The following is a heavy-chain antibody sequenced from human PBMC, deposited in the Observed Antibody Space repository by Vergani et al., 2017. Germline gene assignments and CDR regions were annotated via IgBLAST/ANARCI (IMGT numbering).Heavy chain of an antibody. CDR1: GGTFSSYA. Sequence: QVQLVQSGAEVKKPGSSVKVSCKASGGTFSSYAISWVRQAPGQGLEWMGGIIPIFGIANYAQNFQGRVTITADKSTSTAYMELSSLRSEDTAVYYCARDRLKQLGSYYYYGMDVWGQGTTVTVSS. CDR2: IIPIFGIA. J-gene: IGHJ6*02. CDR3: ARDRLKQLGSYYYYGMDV. V-gene: IGHV1-69*17. D-gene: IGHD6-13*01.